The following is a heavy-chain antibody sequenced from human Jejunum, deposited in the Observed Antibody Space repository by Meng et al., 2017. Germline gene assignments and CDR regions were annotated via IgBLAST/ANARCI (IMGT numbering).Heavy chain of an antibody. V-gene: IGHV1-8*01. CDR1: GYTFSSLH. J-gene: IGHJ4*02. Sequence: GQLVQSGGEGKTTGAVVKVSCKASGYTFSSLHINWVRQATGQGPEWMGWMSPENGNTAYAQKFQGRVTMTRDTSVSTAYMELSGLTSDDSGVYYCARGVNAGVDYWGQGTLVTVSS. CDR3: ARGVNAGVDY. CDR2: MSPENGNT. D-gene: IGHD7-27*01.